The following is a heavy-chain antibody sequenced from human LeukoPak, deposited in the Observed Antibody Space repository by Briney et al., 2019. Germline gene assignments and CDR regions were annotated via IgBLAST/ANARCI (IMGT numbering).Heavy chain of an antibody. V-gene: IGHV3-7*01. CDR2: IKQDGSEK. J-gene: IGHJ4*02. Sequence: GGSLRLSCAASGLTFSSYWMSWVRQAPGKGLEWVANIKQDGSEKYYVDSVKGRFTISRDNAKNSLYLQMNSLRAEDTAVYYCARVDSSGYPFDYWGQGTLVTVSS. CDR3: ARVDSSGYPFDY. CDR1: GLTFSSYW. D-gene: IGHD3-22*01.